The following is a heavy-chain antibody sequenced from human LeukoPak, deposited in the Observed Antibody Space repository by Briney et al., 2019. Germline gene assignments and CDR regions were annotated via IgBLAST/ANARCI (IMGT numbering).Heavy chain of an antibody. V-gene: IGHV4-4*07. D-gene: IGHD4-23*01. CDR2: IQTSGST. CDR3: AGDHQDYGANSALWY. Sequence: SETLSLTCTVSGVSISRYHWSWIRQPAGKGLQWIGRIQTSGSTNYNPSLESRIIMSVDTSKNQFSLKLTSVTAADTAVYYCAGDHQDYGANSALWYWGQGTLVTVSS. CDR1: GVSISRYH. J-gene: IGHJ4*02.